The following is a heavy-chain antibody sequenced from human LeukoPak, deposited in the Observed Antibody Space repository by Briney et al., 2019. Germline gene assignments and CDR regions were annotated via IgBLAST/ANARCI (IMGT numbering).Heavy chain of an antibody. Sequence: GGSLRLSCAASGFTVSSNYMSWVRQAPGKGLEWVSVIYAGGSRYYADSVRGRFTISRDNSKNTLYLQMNSLRAEDTAVYYCASRPGFDYWGQGTLVTVSS. CDR3: ASRPGFDY. V-gene: IGHV3-53*01. J-gene: IGHJ4*02. D-gene: IGHD6-6*01. CDR2: IYAGGSR. CDR1: GFTVSSNY.